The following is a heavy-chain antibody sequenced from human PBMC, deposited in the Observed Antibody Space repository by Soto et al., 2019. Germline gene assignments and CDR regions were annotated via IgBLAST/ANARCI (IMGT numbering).Heavy chain of an antibody. CDR1: GFTFSSYS. CDR2: ISSSSSYI. Sequence: RLSCAASGFTFSSYSMNWVRQAPGKGLEWVSSISSSSSYIYYADSVKGRFTISRDNAKNSLYLQMNSLRAEDTAVYYCAREPVVPAAIRLRYYYGMDVWGQGTTVTVSS. J-gene: IGHJ6*02. V-gene: IGHV3-21*01. D-gene: IGHD2-2*02. CDR3: AREPVVPAAIRLRYYYGMDV.